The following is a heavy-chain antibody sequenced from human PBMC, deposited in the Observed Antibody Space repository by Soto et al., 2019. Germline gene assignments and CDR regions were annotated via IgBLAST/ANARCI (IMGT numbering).Heavy chain of an antibody. D-gene: IGHD2-15*01. V-gene: IGHV3-48*02. Sequence: EVQLVESGGGLVQPGGSLRLSCAASGFTFSSYSMNWVRQAPGKGLEWVSYISSSSSTIYYADSVKGRFTISRDNAKNSLYLQMNSLRDEDTAVYYCARIPVVAAHHYYYGMDVWGQGTTVTVSS. CDR3: ARIPVVAAHHYYYGMDV. CDR1: GFTFSSYS. CDR2: ISSSSSTI. J-gene: IGHJ6*02.